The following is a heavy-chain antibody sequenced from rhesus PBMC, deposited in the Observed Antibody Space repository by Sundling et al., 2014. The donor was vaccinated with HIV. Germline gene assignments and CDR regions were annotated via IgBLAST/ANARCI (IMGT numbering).Heavy chain of an antibody. J-gene: IGHJ4*01. V-gene: IGHV4S2*01. CDR2: IYGSGETT. CDR3: VREGWGSGWHRAFDY. Sequence: QVQLQESGPRTGEASGDPCPLTCAVSGASISSNYWSWIRQAPGKGLEWIGRIYGSGETTDYNPSLKSRVTIAIDTSKNQFSLRLTSVTAADTAVYYCVREGWGSGWHRAFDYWGQGVLVTVSS. D-gene: IGHD6-31*01. CDR1: GASISSNY.